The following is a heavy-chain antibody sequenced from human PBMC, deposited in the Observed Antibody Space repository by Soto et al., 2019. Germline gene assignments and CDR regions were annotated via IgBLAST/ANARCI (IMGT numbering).Heavy chain of an antibody. CDR3: AKETSTTGRMDV. D-gene: IGHD4-4*01. Sequence: QVQLQESGPGLVKPSQTLSLTCTVSGGSIRSGGYYWSWIRQHPGKGLEWIGYIYNSVSTYYNPSLKIRVTISVDTSKRRFSLKLNSVTAADTAVYYGAKETSTTGRMDVWGQGTTVTVSS. CDR2: IYNSVST. V-gene: IGHV4-31*03. CDR1: GGSIRSGGYY. J-gene: IGHJ6*02.